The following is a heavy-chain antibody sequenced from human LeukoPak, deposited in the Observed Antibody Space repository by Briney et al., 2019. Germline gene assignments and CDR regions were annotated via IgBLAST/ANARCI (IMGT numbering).Heavy chain of an antibody. Sequence: GGSLRLSCAASGFTFSSYAMSWVRQAPGGGMEWVAVISYDGSHKYYADSVKGRFTISRDNSKNTLYLQMNSLRAEDTAVYYCAKGVDTAMAPASDFWGQGTLVTVSS. D-gene: IGHD5-18*01. CDR2: ISYDGSHK. CDR3: AKGVDTAMAPASDF. V-gene: IGHV3-30*04. CDR1: GFTFSSYA. J-gene: IGHJ4*02.